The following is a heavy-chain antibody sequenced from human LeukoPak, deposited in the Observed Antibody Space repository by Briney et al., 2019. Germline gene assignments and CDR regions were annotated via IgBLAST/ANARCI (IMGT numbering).Heavy chain of an antibody. J-gene: IGHJ6*02. CDR2: IKEDGSEK. D-gene: IGHD1-1*01. CDR1: GLTFSKSW. V-gene: IGHV3-7*01. Sequence: GGSLRLSCAASGLTFSKSWMSWVRQAPGQGLEWVAAIKEDGSEKDYVDSVKGRFTISKDNAKNSLYLQMNSLRAEDTAVYYCATYTNWVAGDVWGQGTSVSVSS. CDR3: ATYTNWVAGDV.